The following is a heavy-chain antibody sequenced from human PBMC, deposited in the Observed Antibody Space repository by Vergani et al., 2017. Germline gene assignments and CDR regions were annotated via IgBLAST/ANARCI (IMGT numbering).Heavy chain of an antibody. Sequence: EVQLVESGGGLVQPGGSLRLSCSASGFTFSSYDMHWVRQATGKGLEWVSAIGTAGDTYYPGSVKGRFTISRENAKNSLYLQMNSLRAGDTAVYYWAREASSRRGYFDYWGQGTLVTVSS. CDR1: GFTFSSYD. CDR2: IGTAGDT. D-gene: IGHD6-13*01. V-gene: IGHV3-13*04. CDR3: AREASSRRGYFDY. J-gene: IGHJ4*02.